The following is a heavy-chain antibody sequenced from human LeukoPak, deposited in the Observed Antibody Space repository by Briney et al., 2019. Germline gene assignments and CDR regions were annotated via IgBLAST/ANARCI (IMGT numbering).Heavy chain of an antibody. CDR2: INHSGST. CDR1: GGSFSGYY. CDR3: ARNRPDGSGTYYEKNPLHFDS. J-gene: IGHJ4*02. V-gene: IGHV4-34*01. D-gene: IGHD3-10*01. Sequence: SETLSLTCAVYGGSFSGYYWSWIRQPPGKGLEWIGEINHSGSTNYNPSLKSRVIMSVDTSKNQFSLKLSSVTAADTAVYYCARNRPDGSGTYYEKNPLHFDSWGQGTLVTVSS.